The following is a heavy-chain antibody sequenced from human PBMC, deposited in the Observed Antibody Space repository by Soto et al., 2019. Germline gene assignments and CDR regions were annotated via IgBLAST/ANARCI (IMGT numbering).Heavy chain of an antibody. CDR3: ARAGVRRAFDI. J-gene: IGHJ3*02. CDR2: IYYGGST. Sequence: QVQLQESGPGLVKPSQTLSLTCTVSGGSISSGGYYWSWIRQHPGKGLEWIGYIYYGGSTSYNPSLKSRVTISVDTSKNQFSLKMSSVTAADTAVYYCARAGVRRAFDIWGQGTMVTVSS. D-gene: IGHD2-8*01. V-gene: IGHV4-31*03. CDR1: GGSISSGGYY.